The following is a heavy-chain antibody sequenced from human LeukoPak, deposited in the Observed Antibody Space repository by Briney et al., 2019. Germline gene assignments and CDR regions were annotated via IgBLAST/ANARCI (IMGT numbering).Heavy chain of an antibody. CDR3: ARIPNNARFPNWFDP. D-gene: IGHD1-14*01. CDR1: GFTFSTST. CDR2: ISANSDYI. Sequence: GGSLRLSCAASGFTFSTSTMSWFRLAPGEGLEWVSSISANSDYIYYADSLKGRFTISRDNAKNSLYLQMNSLTAEDTAVYYCARIPNNARFPNWFDPWGQGTLVTVSS. V-gene: IGHV3-21*01. J-gene: IGHJ5*02.